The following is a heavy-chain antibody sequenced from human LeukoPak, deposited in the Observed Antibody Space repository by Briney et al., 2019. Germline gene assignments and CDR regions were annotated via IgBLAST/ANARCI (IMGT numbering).Heavy chain of an antibody. D-gene: IGHD3-16*01. Sequence: GGSLRLSCAASGFIVSSNYMNWVRQAPGKGLEWVSVIYTGGNTYYADSVKGRFTISRDNAKNSVFLEMNSLRAEDTAVYYCGRGTNDYPGSDYWGQGTLVTVSS. J-gene: IGHJ4*02. CDR1: GFIVSSNY. V-gene: IGHV3-53*01. CDR2: IYTGGNT. CDR3: GRGTNDYPGSDY.